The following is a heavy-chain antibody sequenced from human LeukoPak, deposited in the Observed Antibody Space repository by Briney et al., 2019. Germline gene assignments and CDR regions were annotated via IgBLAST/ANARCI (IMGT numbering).Heavy chain of an antibody. D-gene: IGHD3-22*01. CDR3: ARGYYDSSGYTIGFDY. J-gene: IGHJ4*02. CDR1: GFTFSDYY. CDR2: ISSSGSTI. Sequence: PGGSLRLSCAASGFTFSDYYMSWIRQAPGKGLEWVSYISSSGSTINYADSVKGRFTISRDNAKNSLYLQMNSLRAEDTAVYYCARGYYDSSGYTIGFDYWGQGTLATVSS. V-gene: IGHV3-11*01.